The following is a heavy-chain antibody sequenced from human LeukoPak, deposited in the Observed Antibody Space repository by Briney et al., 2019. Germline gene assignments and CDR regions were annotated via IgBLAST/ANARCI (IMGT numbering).Heavy chain of an antibody. Sequence: GGSLRLSCAASGFSFSSNWMHWVRQAPGKGLVWVSRVNSDGSGTSYADSVKGRFTISRDNSKNTLYLQMNSLRAEDTAVYYCARVRDYYYDSSGYPHYWGQGTLVTVSS. CDR1: GFSFSSNW. J-gene: IGHJ4*02. CDR2: VNSDGSGT. CDR3: ARVRDYYYDSSGYPHY. D-gene: IGHD3-22*01. V-gene: IGHV3-74*01.